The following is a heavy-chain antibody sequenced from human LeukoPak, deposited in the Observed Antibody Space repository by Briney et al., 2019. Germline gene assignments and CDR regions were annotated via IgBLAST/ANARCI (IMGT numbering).Heavy chain of an antibody. CDR1: GFTFSSYT. Sequence: GGSLRVSCTASGFTFSSYTMSWVRQAPGKGLEWVSTITTSDGNTYYADSVKGRFTVSRDNSKNTLFLQMNSLRAEDTAVYYCAKDGGLWVSAHWGDSWGRGTLVTVSS. CDR2: ITTSDGNT. J-gene: IGHJ4*02. V-gene: IGHV3-23*01. CDR3: AKDGGLWVSAHWGDS. D-gene: IGHD7-27*01.